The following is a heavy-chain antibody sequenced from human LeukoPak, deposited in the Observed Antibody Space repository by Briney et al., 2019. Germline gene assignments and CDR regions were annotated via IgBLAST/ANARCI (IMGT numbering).Heavy chain of an antibody. V-gene: IGHV3-23*01. D-gene: IGHD5-12*01. Sequence: GGSLRLSCAASGFTFSSYAMSWVRQAPGKGLEWVSATSGSGGSTYYADSVKGRFTISRDNSKNTLYLQMNSLRAEDTAVYYCAKVATMGDYYGMDVWGQGTTVTVSS. CDR2: TSGSGGST. CDR1: GFTFSSYA. J-gene: IGHJ6*02. CDR3: AKVATMGDYYGMDV.